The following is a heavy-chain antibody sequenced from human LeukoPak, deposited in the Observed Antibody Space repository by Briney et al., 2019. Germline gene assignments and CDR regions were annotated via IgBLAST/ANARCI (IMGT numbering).Heavy chain of an antibody. J-gene: IGHJ1*01. V-gene: IGHV3-23*01. D-gene: IGHD3-16*01. CDR1: GFTFSSYA. CDR3: AKDDAWGRFYH. CDR2: VGPRGANT. Sequence: GGSLRLSCAASGFTFSSYAMHWVRQAPGKGLEWVSGVGPRGANTYYADSVKGRFTISRDNFKNTVYLQMNSLRADDTAIYYCAKDDAWGRFYHWGQGTLVTVSS.